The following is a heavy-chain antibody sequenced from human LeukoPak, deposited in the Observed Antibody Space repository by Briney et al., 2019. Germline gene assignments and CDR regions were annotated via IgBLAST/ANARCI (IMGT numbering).Heavy chain of an antibody. J-gene: IGHJ5*02. CDR3: ARDFSASSCSSTSCYVWFDP. CDR1: GYTFTSYY. CDR2: INPNSGGT. V-gene: IGHV1-2*02. D-gene: IGHD2-2*01. Sequence: ASVKVSCKASGYTFTSYYMHWVRQAPGQGLEWMGWINPNSGGTNYAQKFQGRVTMTRDTSISTAYMELSRLRSDDTAVYYCARDFSASSCSSTSCYVWFDPWGQGTLVTVSS.